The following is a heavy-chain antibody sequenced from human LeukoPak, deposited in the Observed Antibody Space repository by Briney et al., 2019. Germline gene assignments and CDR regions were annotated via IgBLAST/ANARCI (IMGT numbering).Heavy chain of an antibody. CDR2: INPNTGAT. D-gene: IGHD6-25*01. J-gene: IGHJ4*02. Sequence: GASVKVSCKASGYTFTGYYMHWVRQAPGQGLEWMGWINPNTGATNYAQKFQGRVHMTTDTSISTAYMELSRLRSDDTAVYYCVTLLSNAAFDYWGQGTLVTVSS. CDR3: VTLLSNAAFDY. V-gene: IGHV1-2*02. CDR1: GYTFTGYY.